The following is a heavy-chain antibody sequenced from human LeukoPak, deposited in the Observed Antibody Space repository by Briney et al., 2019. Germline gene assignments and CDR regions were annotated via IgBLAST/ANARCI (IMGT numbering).Heavy chain of an antibody. V-gene: IGHV3-23*01. D-gene: IGHD3-22*01. CDR1: GFTFSSYP. J-gene: IGHJ4*02. CDR2: ISVSGGST. Sequence: GGSLRLSCAASGFTFSSYPMSWIRQAPGKGLEWVSDISVSGGSTYYPDSVKGRFTISRDNSKNTLYLRMDTLGADDTAVYYCAKARETSGFYRYFDYWGQGTLVTVSS. CDR3: AKARETSGFYRYFDY.